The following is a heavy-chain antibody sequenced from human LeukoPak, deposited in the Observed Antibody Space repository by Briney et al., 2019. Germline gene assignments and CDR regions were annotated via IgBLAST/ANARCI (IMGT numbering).Heavy chain of an antibody. CDR1: GYTFTSYG. Sequence: ASVKVSCKASGYTFTSYGIGWVRQAPGQGLEWMGWISAYNGNTNYAQKLQGRVTMTTDTSTSTAYMELRSLRSDDTAVYYCARDKSRGSWSTSPVDYWGQGTLVTVSS. CDR2: ISAYNGNT. V-gene: IGHV1-18*04. D-gene: IGHD6-13*01. J-gene: IGHJ4*02. CDR3: ARDKSRGSWSTSPVDY.